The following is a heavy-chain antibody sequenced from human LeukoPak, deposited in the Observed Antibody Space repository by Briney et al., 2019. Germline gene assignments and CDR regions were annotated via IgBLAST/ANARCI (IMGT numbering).Heavy chain of an antibody. Sequence: GGSLRLSCAASGFTVSNKFMSWVRQAPGKGLEWVSIIYSGGSTYYADSVKGRFTISRDNSKNTLYLQMNSLRAEDTAVYYCARDGARDGYNLPASGYFDYWGQGTLVTVSS. J-gene: IGHJ4*02. CDR3: ARDGARDGYNLPASGYFDY. V-gene: IGHV3-66*01. D-gene: IGHD5-24*01. CDR2: IYSGGST. CDR1: GFTVSNKF.